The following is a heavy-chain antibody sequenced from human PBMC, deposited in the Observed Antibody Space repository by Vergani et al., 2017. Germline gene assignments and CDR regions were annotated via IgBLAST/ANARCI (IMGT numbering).Heavy chain of an antibody. CDR3: ARDYIGSGWYEGGFDY. Sequence: QVQLQESGPGLVKPPGTLSLTCAVSGDSISSNNCWTWVRQPPGKGLEWIGEICHTEDTKYSPSLKSRVTVSVDESRNLFSLRLNSVTAADTAVYYCARDYIGSGWYEGGFDYWGQGTLVTVSS. CDR1: GDSISSNNC. V-gene: IGHV4-4*03. J-gene: IGHJ4*02. D-gene: IGHD6-19*01. CDR2: ICHTEDT.